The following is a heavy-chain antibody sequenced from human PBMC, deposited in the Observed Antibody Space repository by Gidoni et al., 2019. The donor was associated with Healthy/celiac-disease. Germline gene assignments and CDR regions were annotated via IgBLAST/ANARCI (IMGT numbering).Heavy chain of an antibody. CDR1: GFTFSSYS. CDR3: ARDYYDFWSGPLYGMDV. CDR2: ISSSSSTI. Sequence: EVQLVESGGGLVQPGGPLRLSCAASGFTFSSYSMNWVRQAPGKGLGWVSYISSSSSTIYYADSVKGRFTISRDNAKNSLYLQMNSLRAEDTAVYYCARDYYDFWSGPLYGMDVWGQGTTVTVSS. V-gene: IGHV3-48*01. D-gene: IGHD3-3*01. J-gene: IGHJ6*02.